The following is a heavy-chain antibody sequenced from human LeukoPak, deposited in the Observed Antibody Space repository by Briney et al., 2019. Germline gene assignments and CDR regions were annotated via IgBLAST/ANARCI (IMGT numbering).Heavy chain of an antibody. D-gene: IGHD1-26*01. Sequence: GASVKVSCKASRYTFTAYYIHWVRPAPGQGLEWMGWINPNSGDTHYAQKFQGRVAMTRDTSISTAYMELSRLRSDDTAMYYCVRGSTVGATESLGFDYWGQGTPVTVSS. V-gene: IGHV1-2*02. CDR1: RYTFTAYY. CDR2: INPNSGDT. CDR3: VRGSTVGATESLGFDY. J-gene: IGHJ4*02.